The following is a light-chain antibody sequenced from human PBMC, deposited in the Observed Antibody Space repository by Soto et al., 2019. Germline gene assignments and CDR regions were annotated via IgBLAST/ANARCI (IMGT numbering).Light chain of an antibody. J-gene: IGKJ4*01. CDR3: QQYYSTPFA. CDR1: QSVRSN. CDR2: AAS. V-gene: IGKV3-15*01. Sequence: EIVMTQSPATLSVSPGERATLSCRASQSVRSNLAWYQQKPGQAPSLLIYAASTRATGIPARFSGSGSGTEFTLTISSLQSEDFAVYYCQQYYSTPFAFGGGTKVEIK.